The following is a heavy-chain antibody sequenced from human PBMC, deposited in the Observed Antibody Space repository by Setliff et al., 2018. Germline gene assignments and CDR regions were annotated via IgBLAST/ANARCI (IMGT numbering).Heavy chain of an antibody. V-gene: IGHV3-7*03. CDR2: IKQDGSEK. CDR1: GFTFDDHA. D-gene: IGHD3-22*01. J-gene: IGHJ5*02. CDR3: AKDWNESSGYPVGWFDP. Sequence: GGSLRLSCATSGFTFDDHAMHWVRQAPGKGLEGVANIKQDGSEKYYVDSVKSRFTISRDNAKNSLYLQMNSLRAEDTAVYYCAKDWNESSGYPVGWFDPWGQGTLVTVSS.